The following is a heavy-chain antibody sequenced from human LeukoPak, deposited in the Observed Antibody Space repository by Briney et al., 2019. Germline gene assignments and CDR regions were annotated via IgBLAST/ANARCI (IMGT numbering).Heavy chain of an antibody. CDR3: ARGEASVNGYYDSSGYSFDY. CDR1: GYTFTSYY. J-gene: IGHJ4*02. Sequence: ASVKVSCKASGYTFTSYYMHWVREAPGQGLEWMGIINPSGGSTSYAQKFQGRVTMTRDTSTSTVYMELSSLRSEDTAVYYCARGEASVNGYYDSSGYSFDYWGQGTLVTVSS. CDR2: INPSGGST. V-gene: IGHV1-46*01. D-gene: IGHD3-22*01.